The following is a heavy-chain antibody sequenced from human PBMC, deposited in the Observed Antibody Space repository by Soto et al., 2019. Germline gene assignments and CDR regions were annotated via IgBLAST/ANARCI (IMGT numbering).Heavy chain of an antibody. J-gene: IGHJ6*02. CDR2: IYYSGST. D-gene: IGHD4-17*01. Sequence: QLQLQESGPGLVKPSETLSLTCTVSGGSISSSSYYWGWIRQPPGKGLEWIGGIYYSGSTDYNPYLKSRDTRSVDTPKNQFSLKLSSVTAADTAVYYCARYGDYETLYSYYGMDVWGQGTTVTVSS. V-gene: IGHV4-39*01. CDR1: GGSISSSSYY. CDR3: ARYGDYETLYSYYGMDV.